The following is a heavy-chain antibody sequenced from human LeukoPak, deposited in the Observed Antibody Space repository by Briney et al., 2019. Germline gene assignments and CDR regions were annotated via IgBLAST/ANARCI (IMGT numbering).Heavy chain of an antibody. CDR3: ARHHSSGWYYFDY. CDR1: GGSISSSSYY. V-gene: IGHV4-39*01. J-gene: IGHJ4*02. Sequence: PSETLSLTCTVSGGSISSSSYYWGWIRQPPGKGLEWIGSIYYSGSTYYNPSLKSRVTISVDTSKTQFSLKLSSVTAADTAVYYCARHHSSGWYYFDYWGQGTLVTVSS. D-gene: IGHD6-19*01. CDR2: IYYSGST.